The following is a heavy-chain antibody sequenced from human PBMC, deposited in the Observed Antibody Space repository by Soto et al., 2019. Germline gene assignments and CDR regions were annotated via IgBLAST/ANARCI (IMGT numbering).Heavy chain of an antibody. CDR2: ISGSGGST. V-gene: IGHV3-23*01. CDR3: AIPPSRREWLVPL. D-gene: IGHD6-19*01. J-gene: IGHJ4*02. Sequence: GGSLRLSCAASGLTFSSYAMSWVRQAPGKGLEWVSAISGSGGSTYYADSVKGRFTISRDNSKNTLYLQMNSLRAEDTAVYYCAIPPSRREWLVPLWGQGTLVTVSS. CDR1: GLTFSSYA.